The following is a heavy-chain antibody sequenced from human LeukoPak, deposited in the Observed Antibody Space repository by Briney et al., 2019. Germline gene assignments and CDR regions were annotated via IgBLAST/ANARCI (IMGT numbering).Heavy chain of an antibody. CDR3: ASYRNYYDSSGFDY. CDR2: IYYSGST. Sequence: PSETLSLTCTVSGGSISSYYWSWIRQPPGKGLEWIGYIYYSGSTNYNPSLKSRVTISVDTSKNQFSLKLSSVTAADTAVYYCASYRNYYDSSGFDYWGQGTLVTVSS. CDR1: GGSISSYY. V-gene: IGHV4-59*12. D-gene: IGHD3-22*01. J-gene: IGHJ4*02.